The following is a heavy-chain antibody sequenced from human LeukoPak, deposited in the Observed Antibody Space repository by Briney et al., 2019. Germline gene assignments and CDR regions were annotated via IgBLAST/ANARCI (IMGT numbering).Heavy chain of an antibody. CDR1: GYLFTDYY. V-gene: IGHV1-2*02. Sequence: ASVKVSCKASGYLFTDYYIQWVRQAPGQGLEWMGWINTNSGATNYAQKFQGRVTMARDTSISTAYMELIRLTSDDTAMYYCARAPLPADGFDIWGQGTMVTVSS. J-gene: IGHJ3*02. D-gene: IGHD3-16*02. CDR2: INTNSGAT. CDR3: ARAPLPADGFDI.